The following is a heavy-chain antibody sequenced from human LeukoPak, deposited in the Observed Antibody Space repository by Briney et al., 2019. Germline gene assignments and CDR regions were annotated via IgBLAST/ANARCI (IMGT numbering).Heavy chain of an antibody. CDR3: AKDRDTSGRRNFGL. V-gene: IGHV1-2*02. D-gene: IGHD3-22*01. J-gene: IGHJ2*01. CDR2: INPNSGGT. CDR1: GYTFTGYY. Sequence: ASVKVSCKASGYTFTGYYMHWVRQAPGQGLEWMGWINPNSGGTNYAQKFQGRVTMTRDTSISTAYMELSRLRSDDTAVYYCAKDRDTSGRRNFGLWGRGTLVTVSS.